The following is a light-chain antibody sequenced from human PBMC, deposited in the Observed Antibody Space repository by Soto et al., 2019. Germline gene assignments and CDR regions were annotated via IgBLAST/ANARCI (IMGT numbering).Light chain of an antibody. CDR2: GAS. J-gene: IGKJ1*01. CDR1: QSVSSN. Sequence: EIVMTQSPATLSVSPGERATLSCRASQSVSSNLAWYQQKPGQAPRLLIYGASTRATGIPARFSGSGSGTEFILTISSLQSEDSAVYYCQQYSNWPAWTLGQGTKVEIK. CDR3: QQYSNWPAWT. V-gene: IGKV3-15*01.